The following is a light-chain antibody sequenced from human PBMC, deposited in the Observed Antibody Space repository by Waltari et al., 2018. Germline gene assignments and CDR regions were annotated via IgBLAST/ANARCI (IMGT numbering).Light chain of an antibody. V-gene: IGKV3-20*01. CDR2: GAS. CDR3: QHYLRLPVT. CDR1: QSVSRA. Sequence: EIVLTPSPGPLSLSLGESATVSCRASQSVSRALAWYQQKPGQAPRLLIYGASTRATGIPDRFSGSGSGTDFSLTISRLEPDDFAVYYCQHYLRLPVTFGQGTTVEI. J-gene: IGKJ1*01.